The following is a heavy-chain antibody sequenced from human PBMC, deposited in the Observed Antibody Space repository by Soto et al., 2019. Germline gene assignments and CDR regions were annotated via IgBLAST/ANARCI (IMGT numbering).Heavy chain of an antibody. V-gene: IGHV1-2*04. CDR1: GYTFTGYY. CDR3: ARVGKTAAGNWFDP. Sequence: ASVKVSCKASGYTFTGYYMHWVRQAPGQGLEWMGWINPNSGGTNYAQKFQGWVTMTRDTSISTAYMELSRLRSDDTAVYYCARVGKTAAGNWFDPWGQGTLVNVSS. D-gene: IGHD6-13*01. CDR2: INPNSGGT. J-gene: IGHJ5*02.